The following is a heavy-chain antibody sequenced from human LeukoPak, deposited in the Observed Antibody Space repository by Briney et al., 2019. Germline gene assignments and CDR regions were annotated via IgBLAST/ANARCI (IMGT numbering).Heavy chain of an antibody. CDR3: ARDLWLFYY. CDR2: IWYDGSNK. V-gene: IGHV3-33*01. CDR1: GFTFSSYG. D-gene: IGHD3-22*01. J-gene: IGHJ4*02. Sequence: GGSLRLSCAASGFTFSSYGMHWVRQAPGKGLEWVAVIWYDGSNKYYADSVKGRFTISRDNAKNSLYLQMNSLRAEDTAVYYCARDLWLFYYWGQGTLVTVSS.